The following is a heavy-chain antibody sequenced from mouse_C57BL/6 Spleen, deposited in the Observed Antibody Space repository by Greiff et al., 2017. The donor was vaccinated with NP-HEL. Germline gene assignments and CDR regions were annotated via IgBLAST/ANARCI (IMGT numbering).Heavy chain of an antibody. V-gene: IGHV2-2*01. CDR2: IWSGGST. CDR3: ARIYYYGSNYAMDY. CDR1: GFSLTSYG. D-gene: IGHD1-1*01. J-gene: IGHJ4*01. Sequence: VKLMESGPGLVQPSQSLSITCTVSGFSLTSYGVHWVRQSPGKGLEWLGVIWSGGSTDYNAAFISRLSISKDNSKSQVFFKMNSLQADDTAIYYCARIYYYGSNYAMDYWGQGTSVTVSS.